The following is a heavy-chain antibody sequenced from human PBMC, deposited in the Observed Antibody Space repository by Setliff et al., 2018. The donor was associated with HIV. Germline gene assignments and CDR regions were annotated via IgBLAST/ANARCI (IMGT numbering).Heavy chain of an antibody. CDR2: GYYSGIT. V-gene: IGHV4-39*01. Sequence: SETLSLTCSVSGVSIRSDNFYWGWIRQPPGKGLEWIGCGYYSGITHYDPSLKSRVSISVDASKNQFSLRLNSVTVADTAVYFCARSSRGSLRDLDYWGPGTLVTVSS. CDR1: GVSIRSDNFY. J-gene: IGHJ4*02. D-gene: IGHD2-21*02. CDR3: ARSSRGSLRDLDY.